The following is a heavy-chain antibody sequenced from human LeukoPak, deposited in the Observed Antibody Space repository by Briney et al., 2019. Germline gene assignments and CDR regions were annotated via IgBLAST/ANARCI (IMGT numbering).Heavy chain of an antibody. Sequence: GGSLRLSCAASGFTFSSYGMNWVRQAPGKGLEWVSGMSGNGGSTYYADSVKGRFTISRDNSKNRLYLEMNSLRAEDTAVYYCAKTPLTSKGWANNFGYWGQGTLVTVSS. CDR1: GFTFSSYG. V-gene: IGHV3-23*01. CDR3: AKTPLTSKGWANNFGY. J-gene: IGHJ4*02. CDR2: MSGNGGST. D-gene: IGHD4-11*01.